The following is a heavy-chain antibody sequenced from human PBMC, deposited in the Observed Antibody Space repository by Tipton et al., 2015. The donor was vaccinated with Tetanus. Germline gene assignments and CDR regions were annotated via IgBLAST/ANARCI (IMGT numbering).Heavy chain of an antibody. Sequence: TLSLTCNVSGVSMSGYYWSWIRQPPGKELEWIGYIYYSGRTNYNPSLESRVTLSVDTSKNQFSLRLTSVTAADTAIYFCARGGQLLSGFDKRGRGTLVTVSP. CDR3: ARGGQLLSGFDK. J-gene: IGHJ4*01. V-gene: IGHV4-59*01. CDR2: IYYSGRT. D-gene: IGHD2-2*01. CDR1: GVSMSGYY.